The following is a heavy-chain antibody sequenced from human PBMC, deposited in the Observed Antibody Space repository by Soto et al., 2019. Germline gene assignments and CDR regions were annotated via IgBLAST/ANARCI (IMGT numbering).Heavy chain of an antibody. D-gene: IGHD2-21*02. CDR1: GYTFTSYA. CDR3: ARSIVVVTALDY. Sequence: QVQLVQSGAEEKKPGASVKISCKASGYTFTSYAMHWVRQAPGHRLEWMGWINAGNGNTKYSQKFQGRVTITRDTSASTAYMELSSLRSEDTAVYYCARSIVVVTALDYWGQGTLVTVSS. V-gene: IGHV1-3*05. CDR2: INAGNGNT. J-gene: IGHJ4*02.